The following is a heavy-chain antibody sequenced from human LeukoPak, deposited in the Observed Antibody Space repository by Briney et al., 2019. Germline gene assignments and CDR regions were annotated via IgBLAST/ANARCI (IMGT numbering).Heavy chain of an antibody. CDR3: ARHSGMTTVTAYLDC. D-gene: IGHD4-17*01. CDR2: IYYSGDT. CDR1: GGSISSSSYY. J-gene: IGHJ4*02. V-gene: IGHV4-39*01. Sequence: PSETLSLTRTVSGGSISSSSYYWGWIRQPPGKGLEWIGSIYYSGDTYYNPSLKSRVAISVDTSKNRFSLKLSSVTAADTAVYYCARHSGMTTVTAYLDCWGQGTLVTASS.